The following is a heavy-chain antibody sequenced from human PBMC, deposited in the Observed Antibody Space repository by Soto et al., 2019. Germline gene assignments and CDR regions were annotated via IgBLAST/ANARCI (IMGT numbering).Heavy chain of an antibody. CDR1: GYPFDTYG. D-gene: IGHD3-3*01. J-gene: IGHJ5*02. V-gene: IGHV1-18*01. Sequence: GXSVKVSCKASGYPFDTYGINWVRQAPGQRPEWMGWISAYNGQTDYAQNFQGRVTMATDTSTNTAYMELRNLRSDDTAVYYCARDTHEFWNSYFFDPWGPGTLVTVYS. CDR3: ARDTHEFWNSYFFDP. CDR2: ISAYNGQT.